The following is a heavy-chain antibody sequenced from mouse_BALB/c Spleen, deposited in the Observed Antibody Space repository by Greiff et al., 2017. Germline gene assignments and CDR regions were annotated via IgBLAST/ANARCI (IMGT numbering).Heavy chain of an antibody. D-gene: IGHD2-4*01. J-gene: IGHJ4*01. CDR3: ARTMISYAMDY. Sequence: DVKLVESGGGLVQPGGSRKLSCAASGFTFSSFGMHWVRQAPEKGLEWVAYISSGSSTIYYADTVKGRFTISRDNPKNTLFLQMTSLRSEDTAMYYCARTMISYAMDYWGQGTSVTVSS. CDR2: ISSGSSTI. CDR1: GFTFSSFG. V-gene: IGHV5-17*02.